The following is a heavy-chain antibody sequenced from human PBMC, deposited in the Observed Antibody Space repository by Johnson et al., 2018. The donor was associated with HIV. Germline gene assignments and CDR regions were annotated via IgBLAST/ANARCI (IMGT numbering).Heavy chain of an antibody. Sequence: QVQLVESGGGVVQPGRSLRLSCAASGFTFSSYAMHWVRQAPGKGLEWVAVISYDGSNKYYADSVKGRFTISRDNSKNTLYLQMNSLRAEDTAVYYCAREMNAGNDAFDVWGQGTMVTVYS. J-gene: IGHJ3*01. V-gene: IGHV3-30*04. CDR1: GFTFSSYA. CDR2: ISYDGSNK. CDR3: AREMNAGNDAFDV.